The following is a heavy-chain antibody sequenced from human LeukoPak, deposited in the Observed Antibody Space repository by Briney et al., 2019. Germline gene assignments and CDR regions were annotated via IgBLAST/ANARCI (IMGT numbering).Heavy chain of an antibody. V-gene: IGHV4-34*01. D-gene: IGHD3-22*01. CDR3: ARWYYYDSSGDAFDI. Sequence: PSETLSLTCAGYGGSFSGDYWSWIRQPPGKGLEWIGEKSRVTISVDTSKNQFSLKLSSVTAADTAVYYCARWYYYDSSGDAFDIWGQGTTVTVSS. CDR1: GGSFSGDY. J-gene: IGHJ3*02.